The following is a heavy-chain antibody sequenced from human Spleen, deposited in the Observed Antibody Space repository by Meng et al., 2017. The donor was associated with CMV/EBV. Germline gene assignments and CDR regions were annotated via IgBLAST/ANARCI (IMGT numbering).Heavy chain of an antibody. J-gene: IGHJ4*02. D-gene: IGHD3-3*01. CDR2: INPKSGGT. CDR1: GYTFTDYY. V-gene: IGHV1-2*02. Sequence: ASVKVSCKASGYTFTDYYIHWVRQAPGQGLEWMGWINPKSGGTHYTQKFQGRVTMTRDTSISTAYMDLSRLRSDDTAVYYCASMGWGGRDFWSGYWGPGTLVTVSS. CDR3: ASMGWGGRDFWSGY.